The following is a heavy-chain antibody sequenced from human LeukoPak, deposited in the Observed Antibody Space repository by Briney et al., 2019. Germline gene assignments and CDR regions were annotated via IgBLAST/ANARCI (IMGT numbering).Heavy chain of an antibody. D-gene: IGHD3-22*01. Sequence: GGSLRLSCAASGFTFSSYWMSWVRQAPGKGLEWVANIKQDGSEKYYVDSVKGRFTISRDNAKNSLYLQMNSLRAEDTAVYYCAKVSSGLVYYFDYWGQGTLVTVSS. CDR1: GFTFSSYW. CDR2: IKQDGSEK. V-gene: IGHV3-7*01. CDR3: AKVSSGLVYYFDY. J-gene: IGHJ4*02.